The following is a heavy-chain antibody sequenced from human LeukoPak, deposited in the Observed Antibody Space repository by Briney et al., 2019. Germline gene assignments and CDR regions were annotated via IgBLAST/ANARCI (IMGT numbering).Heavy chain of an antibody. V-gene: IGHV3-48*03. CDR3: ARARDYAYDY. D-gene: IGHD4-17*01. CDR1: GFTFSSYE. Sequence: GGSLRLSCAASGFTFSSYEMNWVRQAPGKGLEWVSYISSSGSTIYYADSVKGRFTISRDNAKNSLFLQMNSLRADDTAVYYCARARDYAYDYWGQGTLVTVSS. J-gene: IGHJ4*02. CDR2: ISSSGSTI.